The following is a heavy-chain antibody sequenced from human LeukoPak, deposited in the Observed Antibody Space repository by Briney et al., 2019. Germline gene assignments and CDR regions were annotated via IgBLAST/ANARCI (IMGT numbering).Heavy chain of an antibody. D-gene: IGHD6-19*01. CDR3: ARQQWLDGAYYFDY. Sequence: GGSLRLSCAGSGFTFSSSSMNWVRQAPRKGLEWVSSISTSNSYIYYADSVKGRFTISRDNARNSLFLQMNSLRAEDTAVYYCARQQWLDGAYYFDYWGQGTLVTVSS. CDR1: GFTFSSSS. CDR2: ISTSNSYI. J-gene: IGHJ4*02. V-gene: IGHV3-21*01.